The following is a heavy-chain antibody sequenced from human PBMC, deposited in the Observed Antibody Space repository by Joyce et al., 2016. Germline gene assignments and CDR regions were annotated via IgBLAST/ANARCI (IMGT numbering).Heavy chain of an antibody. CDR2: IGGSGDST. Sequence: EVQLLESGGGLVQPGGSFRLSCAASGFTFSSHAMRWVRQAPGKRLEWVSAIGGSGDSTYYADSVNGRFTISRDNSKNTQYLQMNSQRVEDTALYHCARDWVGATTLFAFWGQGALVTVSS. J-gene: IGHJ4*02. CDR1: GFTFSSHA. CDR3: ARDWVGATTLFAF. V-gene: IGHV3-23*01. D-gene: IGHD1-26*01.